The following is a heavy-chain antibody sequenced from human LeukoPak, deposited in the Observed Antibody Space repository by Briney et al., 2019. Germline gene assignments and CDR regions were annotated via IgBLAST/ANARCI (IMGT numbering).Heavy chain of an antibody. CDR2: IYYNGGS. V-gene: IGHV4-30-4*01. Sequence: SQTLSLTCTVSGDSVSSGDYYWNWIRQTPGKGLEWIGYIYYNGGSHYNPSLKSRVIISVDTSHNQFSLRLSSVTAADTAVYYCARDYYGLGSFEPWGQGTLVTVSS. CDR1: GDSVSSGDYY. CDR3: ARDYYGLGSFEP. D-gene: IGHD3-10*01. J-gene: IGHJ5*02.